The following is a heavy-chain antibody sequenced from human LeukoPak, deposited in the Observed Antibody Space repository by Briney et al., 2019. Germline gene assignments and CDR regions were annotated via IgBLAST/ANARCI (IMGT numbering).Heavy chain of an antibody. CDR3: ARVGPADTYYPSSGLDY. CDR1: GFTFSRYS. V-gene: IGHV3-64*01. Sequence: PGGSLRLSCAASGFTFSRYSMHWVRQAPGKGLEFVSAISTNGHSTYYANSVKGRFTISRDNSKNTLYLQMGSLRAEDMAVYYCARVGPADTYYPSSGLDYWGQGTLVTVSS. J-gene: IGHJ4*02. CDR2: ISTNGHST. D-gene: IGHD3-22*01.